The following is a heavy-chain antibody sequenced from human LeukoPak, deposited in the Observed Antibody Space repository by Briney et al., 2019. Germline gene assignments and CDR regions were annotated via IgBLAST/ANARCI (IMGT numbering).Heavy chain of an antibody. CDR2: IIPILGIA. V-gene: IGHV1-69*04. D-gene: IGHD5-18*01. J-gene: IGHJ6*02. CDR3: ARDVQLWAPSYYYHGMDV. Sequence: GASVKVSCKASGGTFSSYAISWVRQAPGQGLERMGRIIPILGIANYAQKFQGRVTITADKSTSTAYMELSSLRSEDTAVYYCARDVQLWAPSYYYHGMDVWGQGTAVTVSS. CDR1: GGTFSSYA.